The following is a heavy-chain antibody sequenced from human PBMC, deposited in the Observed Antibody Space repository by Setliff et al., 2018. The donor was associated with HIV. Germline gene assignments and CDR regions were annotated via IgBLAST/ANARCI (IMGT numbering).Heavy chain of an antibody. CDR2: ITAGGTT. Sequence: GGSLRLSCAASGFTFSSYAMSWVRQAPGKGLEWVSIITAGGTTYYADSVKGRFTISRDNSKSTLYLQMNSLRAEDTAVYYCAKDRGSGYYSPSDYWGQGALVTVSS. V-gene: IGHV3-23*01. D-gene: IGHD3-22*01. CDR3: AKDRGSGYYSPSDY. CDR1: GFTFSSYA. J-gene: IGHJ4*02.